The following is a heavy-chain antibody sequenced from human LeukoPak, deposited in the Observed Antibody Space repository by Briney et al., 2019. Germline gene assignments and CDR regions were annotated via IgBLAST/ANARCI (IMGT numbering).Heavy chain of an antibody. CDR3: AKDGDGDYDPHFDY. D-gene: IGHD4-17*01. Sequence: GRSLRLSCAASGFTFDDYAMHWVRQAPGKGLEWVSGISWNSGSIGYADSVKGRFTISRDNAKNSLYLQMNSLRAEDTALYYCAKDGDGDYDPHFDYWGQGILVTVSS. V-gene: IGHV3-9*01. CDR1: GFTFDDYA. CDR2: ISWNSGSI. J-gene: IGHJ4*02.